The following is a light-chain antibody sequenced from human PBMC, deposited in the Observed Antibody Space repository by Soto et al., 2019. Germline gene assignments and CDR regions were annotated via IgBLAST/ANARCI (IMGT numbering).Light chain of an antibody. CDR2: KAS. CDR1: QSISAW. J-gene: IGKJ4*01. V-gene: IGKV1-5*03. CDR3: QQYDSYPLT. Sequence: DIQMTQSPSTLSASVGDRVTITCRASQSISAWLAWYQQKPGKAPNLLIYKASSLEGGVPSRFSGSGSGTEFTLTVSSLQPDDFATYYCQQYDSYPLTFGGGTKVDI.